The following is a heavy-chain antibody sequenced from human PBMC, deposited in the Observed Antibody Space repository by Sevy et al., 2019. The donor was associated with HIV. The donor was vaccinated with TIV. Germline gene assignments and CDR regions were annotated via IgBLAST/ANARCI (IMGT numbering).Heavy chain of an antibody. D-gene: IGHD3-16*01. J-gene: IGHJ3*02. Sequence: GGSLRLSCAASTFTFSRNAMHWVRQAQGKGLEWVALIWNDGSKIYYVDSVKGRFTISRDNAKNTLYLQMNSLRLEDTAVYYCAEGGGFGALKIWGQGTMVTVSS. CDR2: IWNDGSKI. CDR3: AEGGGFGALKI. CDR1: TFTFSRNA. V-gene: IGHV3-33*06.